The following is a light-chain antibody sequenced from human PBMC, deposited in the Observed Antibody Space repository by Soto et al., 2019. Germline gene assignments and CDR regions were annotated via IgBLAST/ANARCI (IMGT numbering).Light chain of an antibody. CDR1: QSISSW. CDR3: QQYNSFSHT. CDR2: KAS. Sequence: DIQMTQSPSTLSASVGDRVTITCRASQSISSWLAWYQQKPGKAPKLLIYKASSLESGVPSRFSGSGSGTEFTLAISSLQPDDFAIYYCQQYNSFSHTFGQGTTVEIK. V-gene: IGKV1-5*03. J-gene: IGKJ1*01.